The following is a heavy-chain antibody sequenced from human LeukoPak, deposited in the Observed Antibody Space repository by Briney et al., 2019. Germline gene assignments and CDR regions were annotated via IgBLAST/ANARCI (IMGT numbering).Heavy chain of an antibody. V-gene: IGHV4-38-2*02. J-gene: IGHJ6*03. CDR2: IYHSGST. Sequence: PSETLSLTCTVSGYSISSGYYWGWIRQPPGKGLEWIGSIYHSGSTYYNPSLKSRVTISVDTSKNQFSLKLSSVTAADTAVYYCARQHSSGWPHYYYYYMDVWGKGTTVTISS. D-gene: IGHD6-19*01. CDR1: GYSISSGYY. CDR3: ARQHSSGWPHYYYYYMDV.